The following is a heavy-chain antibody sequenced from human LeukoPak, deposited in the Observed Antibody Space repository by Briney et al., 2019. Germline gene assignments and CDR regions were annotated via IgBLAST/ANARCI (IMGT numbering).Heavy chain of an antibody. CDR3: ARARSGSYYGG. Sequence: SETLSLTCTVSGGSISSYYWSWIRQPPGKGLEWVGYIYYSGSTNYNPSLKSRVTISVDTSKNQFSLKLSSVTAADTAVYYCARARSGSYYGGWGQGTLVTVSS. J-gene: IGHJ4*02. CDR1: GGSISSYY. D-gene: IGHD1-26*01. V-gene: IGHV4-59*01. CDR2: IYYSGST.